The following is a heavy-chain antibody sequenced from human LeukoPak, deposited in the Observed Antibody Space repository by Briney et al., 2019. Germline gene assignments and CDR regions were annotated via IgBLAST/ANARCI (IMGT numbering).Heavy chain of an antibody. Sequence: ASVKVSCKASGYTFTSYGISWVRQAPGQGLEWMGWISAYNGNTNYAQKLQGRVTMTTDTSTSTAYMELRSLRSDDTAVYYCARVGDIVVVPYAFDTWGQGTMVTVSS. V-gene: IGHV1-18*01. CDR3: ARVGDIVVVPYAFDT. D-gene: IGHD2-2*01. CDR2: ISAYNGNT. CDR1: GYTFTSYG. J-gene: IGHJ3*02.